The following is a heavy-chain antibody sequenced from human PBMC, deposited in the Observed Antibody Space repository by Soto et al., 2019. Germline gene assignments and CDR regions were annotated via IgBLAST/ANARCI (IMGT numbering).Heavy chain of an antibody. CDR3: ARDRRIAVAGKFWFDP. CDR2: INPSGGST. CDR1: GYTFTSYY. J-gene: IGHJ5*02. Sequence: ASVKVSCKASGYTFTSYYMHWVRQAPGQGLEWMGIINPSGGSTSYAQKFQGRVTMTRDASTSTVYMELSSLRSEDTAVYYCARDRRIAVAGKFWFDPWGQGTLVTVSS. D-gene: IGHD6-19*01. V-gene: IGHV1-46*01.